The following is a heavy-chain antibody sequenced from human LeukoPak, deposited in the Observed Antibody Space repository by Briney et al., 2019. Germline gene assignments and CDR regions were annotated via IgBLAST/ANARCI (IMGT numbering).Heavy chain of an antibody. CDR3: AKDARRTNGWSFFDY. CDR2: ISDSGDST. CDR1: GFTVSSNY. V-gene: IGHV3-23*01. J-gene: IGHJ4*02. Sequence: GGSLRLSCAASGFTVSSNYMSWVRQAPGKGLESVSVISDSGDSTYYADSVKGRFTISRDNSKNTLFLLMNILIAEATAVYYCAKDARRTNGWSFFDYWGQGTLVTVSS. D-gene: IGHD6-19*01.